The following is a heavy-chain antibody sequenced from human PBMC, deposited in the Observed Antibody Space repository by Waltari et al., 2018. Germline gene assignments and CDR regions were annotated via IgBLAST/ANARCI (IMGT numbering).Heavy chain of an antibody. CDR1: GGSISSGSYY. D-gene: IGHD2-2*01. Sequence: QVQLQESGPGLVKPSQTLYLTCTVSGGSISSGSYYWSWIRQPAGKGLEWIGSIYYSGSTYYNPSLKSRVTISVDTSKNQFSLKLSSVTAADTAVYYCARDPGTVVPAYDYWGQGTLVTVSS. CDR3: ARDPGTVVPAYDY. J-gene: IGHJ4*02. V-gene: IGHV4-61*02. CDR2: IYYSGST.